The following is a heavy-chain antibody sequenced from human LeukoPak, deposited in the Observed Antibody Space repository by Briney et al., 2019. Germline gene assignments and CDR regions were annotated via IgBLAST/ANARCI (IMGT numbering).Heavy chain of an antibody. CDR1: GYTFTDYY. Sequence: GASVKVSCKASGYTFTDYYMYWVRQAPGQGLEWMGIIYPGDSDTRYSPSFQGQVTISADKSISTAYLQWSSLKASDTAMYYCARQAGGSTSEIDYWGQGTLVTVSS. V-gene: IGHV5-51*01. CDR2: IYPGDSDT. D-gene: IGHD2-2*01. J-gene: IGHJ4*02. CDR3: ARQAGGSTSEIDY.